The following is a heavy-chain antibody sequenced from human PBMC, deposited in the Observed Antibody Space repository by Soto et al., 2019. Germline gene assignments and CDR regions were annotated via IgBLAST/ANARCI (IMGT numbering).Heavy chain of an antibody. D-gene: IGHD2-8*02. V-gene: IGHV3-23*01. CDR2: ISGRGGTI. Sequence: EVQLLESGGDLLQPGGSLRLSCAASGFIFSSYAMGWVRQAPGKGLEWVSAISGRGGTIYYADSVKGRFTISRDNSKNTLYLQMNTLRGQDSAVDYCTRGSASGAFDYWGQGALVTVSS. CDR1: GFIFSSYA. J-gene: IGHJ4*02. CDR3: TRGSASGAFDY.